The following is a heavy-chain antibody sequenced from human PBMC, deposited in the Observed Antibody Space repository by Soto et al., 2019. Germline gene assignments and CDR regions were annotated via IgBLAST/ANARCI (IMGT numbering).Heavy chain of an antibody. J-gene: IGHJ4*02. Sequence: SETLSLTCTVSGGSIHSYYWTWIRQPPGKGLEWLGYIFYSGSTFYNPSLKSRVTISIHTSKSQFSLQLTSVTAADTAVYYCARGAADTAMVDSWGQGTLVTVSS. CDR1: GGSIHSYY. CDR2: IFYSGST. CDR3: ARGAADTAMVDS. D-gene: IGHD5-18*01. V-gene: IGHV4-59*01.